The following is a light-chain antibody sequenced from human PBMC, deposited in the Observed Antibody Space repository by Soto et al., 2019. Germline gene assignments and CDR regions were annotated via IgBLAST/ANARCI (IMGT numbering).Light chain of an antibody. CDR1: QSVSSL. Sequence: IVLTQSPATLSVSPGERFTLSCMASQSVSSLLAWYQQKPRQAPTLLMYDTSTRATGIPARFSGSGSGTDLTLTISSLQSEDLAIYYCQQYHIRPYTLGQGTRLEIK. CDR3: QQYHIRPYT. CDR2: DTS. J-gene: IGKJ5*01. V-gene: IGKV3-15*01.